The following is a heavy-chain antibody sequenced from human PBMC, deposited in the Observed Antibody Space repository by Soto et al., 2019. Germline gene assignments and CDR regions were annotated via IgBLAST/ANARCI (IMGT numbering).Heavy chain of an antibody. CDR2: IYYSGST. CDR3: ASDRSSGWDQGYGMDV. V-gene: IGHV4-59*01. Sequence: PSETLSLTCTVSGGSISTYYWSWIRQPPGKGLEWIGYIYYSGSTSYNPSLKSRVTISVDTSKNQFSLKLRSVAAADTAVYYCASDRSSGWDQGYGMDVWGQGTTVTVSS. D-gene: IGHD6-19*01. J-gene: IGHJ6*02. CDR1: GGSISTYY.